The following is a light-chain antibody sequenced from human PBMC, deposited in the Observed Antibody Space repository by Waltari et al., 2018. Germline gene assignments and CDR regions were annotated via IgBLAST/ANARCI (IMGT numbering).Light chain of an antibody. Sequence: QSVLTQPPSASGTPGPRVTISSSGSSSNIGSSYVYWFQHLPGTAPNLLIYWNDQRPSGVPDRFSASKSGTSASLAISGLRSEDEAVYYCAAWDARLSGYFFGFGTKVTVL. J-gene: IGLJ1*01. CDR2: WND. CDR3: AAWDARLSGYF. V-gene: IGLV1-47*01. CDR1: SSNIGSSY.